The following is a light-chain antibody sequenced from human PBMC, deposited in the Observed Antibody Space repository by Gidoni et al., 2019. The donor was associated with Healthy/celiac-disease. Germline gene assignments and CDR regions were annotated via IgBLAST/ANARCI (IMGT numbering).Light chain of an antibody. CDR3: QQRSN. Sequence: IVLTLSPPSLSLSPEERATLSGRASQSVSSYLPWDQQKPGQAPRLLIYDASNRATGIPARFRGSGSGTDFTLTISSLELEDFEVYCCQQRSNFGGGTKVEIK. CDR1: QSVSSY. V-gene: IGKV3-11*01. CDR2: DAS. J-gene: IGKJ4*01.